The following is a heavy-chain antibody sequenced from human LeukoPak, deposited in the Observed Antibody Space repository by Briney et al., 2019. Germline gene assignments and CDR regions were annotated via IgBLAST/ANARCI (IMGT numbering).Heavy chain of an antibody. Sequence: PSETLSLTCTVSGGSISSSSYYWGWIRQPPGKGLEWIGEINHSGSTNYNPSLKSRVTISVDTSKNQFSLELSSVTAADTAVYYCARVIGDDRYFGYFDYWGQGTLVTVSS. CDR3: ARVIGDDRYFGYFDY. CDR1: GGSISSSSYY. V-gene: IGHV4-39*07. D-gene: IGHD5-12*01. J-gene: IGHJ4*02. CDR2: INHSGST.